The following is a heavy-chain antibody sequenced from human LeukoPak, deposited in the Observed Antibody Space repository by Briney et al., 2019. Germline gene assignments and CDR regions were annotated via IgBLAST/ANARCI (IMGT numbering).Heavy chain of an antibody. CDR1: GGSISSYY. V-gene: IGHV4-59*08. CDR3: ARLRSPYYYGSGSPFDY. D-gene: IGHD3-10*01. Sequence: SETLSLTCTVSGGSISSYYWSWIRQPPGKGLEWMGYIYSSGSTKYNPSLSGRVTISVDTSRNHFSLRLSSVTAADTAAYYCARLRSPYYYGSGSPFDYWGQGTLVTVSS. CDR2: IYSSGST. J-gene: IGHJ4*02.